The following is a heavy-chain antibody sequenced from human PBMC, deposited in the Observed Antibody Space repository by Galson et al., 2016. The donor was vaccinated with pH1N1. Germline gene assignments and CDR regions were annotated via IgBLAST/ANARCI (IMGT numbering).Heavy chain of an antibody. V-gene: IGHV3-33*01. CDR3: ARHQGTGEWGYYFDY. CDR1: GFTFSRNG. CDR2: IWYDGSNK. Sequence: SLRLSCAASGFTFSRNGLHWVRQAPGKGLEWVAVIWYDGSNKYYADTVKGRFTISSDNSKNTLYLQMNSLRAEDTAVYYCARHQGTGEWGYYFDYWGQGTLVTVSS. D-gene: IGHD7-27*01. J-gene: IGHJ4*02.